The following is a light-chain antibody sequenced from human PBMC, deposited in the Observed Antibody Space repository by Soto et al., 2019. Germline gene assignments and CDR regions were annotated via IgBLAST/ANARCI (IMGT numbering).Light chain of an antibody. CDR3: QPYNKWPRT. CDR1: QSISSK. CDR2: GAS. J-gene: IGKJ3*01. Sequence: GERASLSCRASQSISSKLAWYQKKPGQAPRLLFYGASTRATSIPARLRGSGSGTKFPLTIISLQSEDFAVYYCQPYNKWPRTFGPGTNVDIK. V-gene: IGKV3-15*01.